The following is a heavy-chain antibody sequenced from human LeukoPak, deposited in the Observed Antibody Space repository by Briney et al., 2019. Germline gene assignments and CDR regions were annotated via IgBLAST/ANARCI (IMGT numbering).Heavy chain of an antibody. D-gene: IGHD3-22*01. CDR3: ARHYYDSSGYYQNIDY. J-gene: IGHJ4*02. Sequence: ASVKVSCKASGYTFTDYYIHWVRQAPGQGLEWMGWINPSSGGTNYAQKFQGRVTITADKSTSTAYMELSTLRFEDTAMYYCARHYYDSSGYYQNIDYWGQGTLVTVSS. CDR2: INPSSGGT. V-gene: IGHV1-2*02. CDR1: GYTFTDYY.